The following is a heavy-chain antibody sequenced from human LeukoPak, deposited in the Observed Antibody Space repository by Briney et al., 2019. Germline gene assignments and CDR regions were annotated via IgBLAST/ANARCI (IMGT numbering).Heavy chain of an antibody. D-gene: IGHD3-3*02. Sequence: SETLSLTCTVSGGSISTTNYYWGWNRQPPGKGLEWIGSIYYSGSTYYNPSLKSRVTISAATSKNQFSLNLSSVTAADTAVYFCARNMADSALEFDFWGQGTLLTVSS. CDR3: ARNMADSALEFDF. CDR1: GGSISTTNYY. J-gene: IGHJ4*02. CDR2: IYYSGST. V-gene: IGHV4-39*01.